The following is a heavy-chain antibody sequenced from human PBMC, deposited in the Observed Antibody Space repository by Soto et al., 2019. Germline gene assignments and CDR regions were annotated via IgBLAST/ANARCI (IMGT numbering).Heavy chain of an antibody. CDR2: IIPASGGA. CDR1: RCTFRDCY. CDR3: VREFSPGLFEY. V-gene: IGHV1-46*01. Sequence: ASAKVSCKPCRCTFRDCYVHWVLHAPGQGLEWMGFIIPASGGAGYSEKFLGRMTVSRDTSTAKVYMELSSLRFEDTAVYYCVREFSPGLFEYWGQGTLVTVSS. J-gene: IGHJ4*02.